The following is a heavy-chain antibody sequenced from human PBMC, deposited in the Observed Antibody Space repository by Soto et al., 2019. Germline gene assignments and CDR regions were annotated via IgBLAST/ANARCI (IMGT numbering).Heavy chain of an antibody. CDR1: GFTFRSYG. CDR3: AKDPPQFGTRARYFYY. CDR2: ISYDGSNK. Sequence: PGGSLRLSCAASGFTFRSYGMHWVRQAPGKGLEWVAVISYDGSNKYYADSVNGLFTISRDKSKNTLYLQMNSLRAEDTAVYYCAKDPPQFGTRARYFYYWGQGTLVTVS. D-gene: IGHD3-10*01. J-gene: IGHJ4*02. V-gene: IGHV3-30*18.